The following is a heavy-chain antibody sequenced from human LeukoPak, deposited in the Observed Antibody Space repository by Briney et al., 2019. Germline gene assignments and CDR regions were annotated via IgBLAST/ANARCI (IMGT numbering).Heavy chain of an antibody. D-gene: IGHD6-13*01. CDR1: GFTFSSYG. CDR2: IRYDGSNK. Sequence: GGSLRLSRAASGFTFSSYGMHWVRQAPGKGLEWVAFIRYDGSNKYYADSVKGRFTISRDNSKNTLYLQMNSLRAEDTAVYYCAKDRHRSTTPGYFQHWGQGTLVTVSS. J-gene: IGHJ1*01. V-gene: IGHV3-30*02. CDR3: AKDRHRSTTPGYFQH.